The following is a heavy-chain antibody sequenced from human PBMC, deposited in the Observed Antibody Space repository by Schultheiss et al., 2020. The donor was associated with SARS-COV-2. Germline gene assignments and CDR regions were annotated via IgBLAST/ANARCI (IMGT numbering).Heavy chain of an antibody. CDR2: ISSSSSYI. CDR3: ARGPLSDYAFYGMDI. CDR1: GFTFSSYS. Sequence: GGSLRLSCAASGFTFSSYSMNWVRQAPGKGLEWVSSISSSSSYIYYADSVKGRFTISRDNAKNSLYLQMNSLRAEDTAVYYCARGPLSDYAFYGMDIWGQGTTVTVSS. V-gene: IGHV3-21*01. J-gene: IGHJ6*02. D-gene: IGHD3-16*01.